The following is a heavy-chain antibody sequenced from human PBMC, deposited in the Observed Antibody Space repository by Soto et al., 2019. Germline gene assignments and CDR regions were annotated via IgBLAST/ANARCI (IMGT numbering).Heavy chain of an antibody. D-gene: IGHD6-19*01. Sequence: SETLSLTCTVSGDSISAYYWSWIRQPPGKGLEWIGYIYYRGSTHYNPSLKSRVTISVDTSKNQFSLNLSSVTAADTAVYFCARLTPQWPYLDYWGQGTLVTVSS. CDR2: IYYRGST. CDR1: GDSISAYY. CDR3: ARLTPQWPYLDY. J-gene: IGHJ4*02. V-gene: IGHV4-59*08.